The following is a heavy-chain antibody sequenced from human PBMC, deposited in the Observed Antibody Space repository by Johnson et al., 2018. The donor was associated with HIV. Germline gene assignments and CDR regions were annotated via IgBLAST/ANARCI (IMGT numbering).Heavy chain of an antibody. CDR3: AKVHSSSSNGFDI. CDR1: GFTFSRYA. V-gene: IGHV3-30-3*02. CDR2: ISYDGRNK. J-gene: IGHJ3*02. Sequence: MQLVESGGGVVQPGRSLRLSCAASGFTFSRYAMNWVRQAPGKGLEWVAVISYDGRNKDYADSVKGRFTISRDNSKNTLYLQMNSLRGEDTAVYYCAKVHSSSSNGFDIWGQGTMVTVSS. D-gene: IGHD6-6*01.